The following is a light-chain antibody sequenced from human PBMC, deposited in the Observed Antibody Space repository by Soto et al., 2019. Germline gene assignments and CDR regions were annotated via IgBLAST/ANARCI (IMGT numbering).Light chain of an antibody. CDR2: AVN. V-gene: IGLV2-14*01. Sequence: QSALTQPASVSGSPGQSITISCTGTSSDVDGYNFVSWYQQHPGKPPKLIIYAVNNRPSGVSDRFSASKSGNTASLTISGLQAEDEADYYCSSYTVSTTLVLFGGGTKVTVL. J-gene: IGLJ3*02. CDR1: SSDVDGYNF. CDR3: SSYTVSTTLVL.